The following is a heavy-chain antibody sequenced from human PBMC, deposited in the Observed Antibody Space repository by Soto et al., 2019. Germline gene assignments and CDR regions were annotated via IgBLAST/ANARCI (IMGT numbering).Heavy chain of an antibody. Sequence: GASVKVSCKASGYTFTSYGISWVRQAPGQGLEWMGWISAYNGNTNYAQKLQGRVTMTTDTSKNQFSLKLSSVTAADTAVYYCARGRPTWVRQLVRTYYDILTGYFNYWGQGTLVTVSS. V-gene: IGHV1-18*04. J-gene: IGHJ4*02. CDR2: ISAYNGNT. CDR1: GYTFTSYG. CDR3: ARGRPTWVRQLVRTYYDILTGYFNY. D-gene: IGHD3-9*01.